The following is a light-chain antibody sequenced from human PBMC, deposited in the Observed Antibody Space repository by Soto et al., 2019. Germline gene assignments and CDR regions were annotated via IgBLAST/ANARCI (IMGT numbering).Light chain of an antibody. CDR2: GAS. J-gene: IGKJ4*01. CDR1: QSVSIN. CDR3: PQYNIWPLT. Sequence: EVVMTQSPATLSVSPGERATLSCRVSQSVSINLAWYQQKVGQAPRLLIYGASTGATCIPARFSGRGSGTDFTLTIISLQDEDFTLDYTPQYNIWPLTFGRETQLEIK. V-gene: IGKV3-15*01.